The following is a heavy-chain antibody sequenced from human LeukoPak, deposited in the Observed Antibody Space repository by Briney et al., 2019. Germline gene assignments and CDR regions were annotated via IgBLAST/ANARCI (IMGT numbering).Heavy chain of an antibody. J-gene: IGHJ4*02. D-gene: IGHD2-2*02. Sequence: PGRSLRLSCAASGFTFSSYAMHWVRQAPGKGLEWVAVISYDGSNKYYADSVKGRFTISRDNSKNTLYLQMNSLRAEDTAVYYCARDRGPYCSSTSCYTAFGYWGQGTLVTVSS. CDR1: GFTFSSYA. V-gene: IGHV3-30*04. CDR3: ARDRGPYCSSTSCYTAFGY. CDR2: ISYDGSNK.